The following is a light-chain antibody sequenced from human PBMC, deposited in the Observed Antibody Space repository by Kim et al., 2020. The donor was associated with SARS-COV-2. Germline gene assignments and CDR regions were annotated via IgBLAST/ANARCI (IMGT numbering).Light chain of an antibody. J-gene: IGKJ1*01. CDR3: QQYNSYPWT. Sequence: DIQMTQSPSTLSASVGDRVTITCRASQTISSWLAWYQQKPGKAPNLLIYKASSLESGVPSRFSGSGSGTEFTLTISSLQPDDVATYYYQQYNSYPWTFGQGTKVDIK. V-gene: IGKV1-5*03. CDR1: QTISSW. CDR2: KAS.